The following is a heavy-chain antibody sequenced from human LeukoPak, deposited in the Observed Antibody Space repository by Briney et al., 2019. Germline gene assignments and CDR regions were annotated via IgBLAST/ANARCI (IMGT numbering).Heavy chain of an antibody. D-gene: IGHD1-26*01. Sequence: SETLSLTCTVSGGPVSSSRYYWGWVRQSPEKGLECIGTIYYAGDTYYNPSLESRLTISVDTSKNQFSLKLRSVSAADTAVYYCATWDSGRYSQIDNWGQGTLVTVSS. V-gene: IGHV4-39*01. CDR1: GGPVSSSRYY. CDR3: ATWDSGRYSQIDN. CDR2: IYYAGDT. J-gene: IGHJ4*02.